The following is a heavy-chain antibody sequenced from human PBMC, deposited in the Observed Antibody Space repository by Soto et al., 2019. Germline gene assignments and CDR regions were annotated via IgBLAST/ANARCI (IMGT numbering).Heavy chain of an antibody. D-gene: IGHD3-3*01. V-gene: IGHV4-59*01. CDR2: IYYSGST. CDR3: ARVSKSFWSGYYTVGYYFDY. CDR1: GGSISSYY. Sequence: SETLSLTCTVSGGSISSYYWSWIRQPPGKGLEWIGYIYYSGSTNYNPSLKSRVTISVDTSKNQFSLKLSSVTAADTAVYYCARVSKSFWSGYYTVGYYFDYWGQGTQVTVSS. J-gene: IGHJ4*02.